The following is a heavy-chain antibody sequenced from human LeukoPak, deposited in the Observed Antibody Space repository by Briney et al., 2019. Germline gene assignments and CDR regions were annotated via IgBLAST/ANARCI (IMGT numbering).Heavy chain of an antibody. CDR1: GGSISSYY. CDR2: IYYTGTT. D-gene: IGHD4/OR15-4a*01. CDR3: ASKSTDHGELRFDY. Sequence: SETLSLTCTVSGGSISSYYWSWIRQPPGKGLEWIGYIYYTGTTNYNPSLKSRVTISVDTSKNQFSLKVNSVTAADTGVYYCASKSTDHGELRFDYWGQGTLVTVSS. J-gene: IGHJ4*02. V-gene: IGHV4-59*01.